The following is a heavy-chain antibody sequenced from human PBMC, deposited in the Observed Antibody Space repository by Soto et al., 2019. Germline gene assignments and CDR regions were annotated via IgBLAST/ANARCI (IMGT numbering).Heavy chain of an antibody. Sequence: GGALRLSCAASGFTFKTDAMSWVRQAPGQGLEWVSAISGSGFSTYYADSVKGRFSISSDSSKNTLFLQMNSLRADDTAVYFCATFTFGRPFDTWGQGTMVTVSS. CDR2: ISGSGFST. V-gene: IGHV3-23*01. CDR1: GFTFKTDA. D-gene: IGHD3-16*01. CDR3: ATFTFGRPFDT. J-gene: IGHJ3*02.